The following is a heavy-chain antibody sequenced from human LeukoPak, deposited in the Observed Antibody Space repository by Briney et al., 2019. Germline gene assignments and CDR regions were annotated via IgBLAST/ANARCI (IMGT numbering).Heavy chain of an antibody. CDR2: INHSGST. V-gene: IGHV4-34*01. CDR3: ARKGSSPYNSGWYRGSRAEYFQH. J-gene: IGHJ1*01. Sequence: SETLSLTCAVYGGSFSGYYWSWIRQPPGKGLEWIGEINHSGSTNYNPSLKSRVTISVDTSKNQFSMKLSSVTAADTAVYYCARKGSSPYNSGWYRGSRAEYFQHWGQGTLVTVSS. CDR1: GGSFSGYY. D-gene: IGHD6-19*01.